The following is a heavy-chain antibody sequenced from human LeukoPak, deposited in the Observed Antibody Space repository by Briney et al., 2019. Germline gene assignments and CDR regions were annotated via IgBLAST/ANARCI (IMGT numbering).Heavy chain of an antibody. CDR2: IYYSGST. CDR3: ARASRGSEVVPAARYFDY. J-gene: IGHJ4*02. CDR1: GGSISSSSYY. D-gene: IGHD2-2*01. V-gene: IGHV4-31*03. Sequence: KTSETLSLTCTVSGGSISSSSYYWGWIRQPPGKGLEWIGYIYYSGSTYYNPFLKSRVTISVDTSKNQFSLKLSSVTAADTAVYYCARASRGSEVVPAARYFDYWGQGTLVTVSS.